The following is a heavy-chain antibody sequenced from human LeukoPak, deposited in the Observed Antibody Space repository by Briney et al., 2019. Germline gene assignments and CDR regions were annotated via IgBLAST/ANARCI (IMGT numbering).Heavy chain of an antibody. D-gene: IGHD2-15*01. CDR1: GFTFSSYE. CDR2: ISSSGSTI. V-gene: IGHV3-48*03. Sequence: GGSLRLSCAASGFTFSSYEMNWVRQAPGKGLEWVSYISSSGSTIYYADSVKGRFTNSRDNAKNSLYLQMNSLRAEDTAVYYCASLAAATVDYWGQGTLVTVSS. J-gene: IGHJ4*02. CDR3: ASLAAATVDY.